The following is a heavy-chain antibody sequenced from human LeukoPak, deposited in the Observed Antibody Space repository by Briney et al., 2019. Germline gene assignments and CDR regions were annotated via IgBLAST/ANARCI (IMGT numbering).Heavy chain of an antibody. CDR1: GFIFSRDS. CDR2: ISTTSTTI. Sequence: GGSLRLSCAASGFIFSRDSMNWLRQAPGKGLEWVAYISTTSTTIYYADSVKGRFTISRDNAKNSLYLQMNSLRDEDTAVYYCARELLNYWGQGTLVTVSS. CDR3: ARELLNY. V-gene: IGHV3-48*02. J-gene: IGHJ4*02.